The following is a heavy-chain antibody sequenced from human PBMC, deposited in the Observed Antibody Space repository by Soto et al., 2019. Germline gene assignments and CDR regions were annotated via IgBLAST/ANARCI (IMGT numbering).Heavy chain of an antibody. CDR3: ARAKDSSGYLMQYRSFDY. J-gene: IGHJ4*02. CDR2: IYYSGST. V-gene: IGHV4-30-4*01. D-gene: IGHD3-22*01. CDR1: GGSISSGDYY. Sequence: PSETLSLTCTVSGGSISSGDYYWSWIRQPPGKGLEWIGYIYYSGSTYYNPSLKSRVTISVDTSKNQFSLKLSSVTAADTAVYYCARAKDSSGYLMQYRSFDYWGQGTLVTVSS.